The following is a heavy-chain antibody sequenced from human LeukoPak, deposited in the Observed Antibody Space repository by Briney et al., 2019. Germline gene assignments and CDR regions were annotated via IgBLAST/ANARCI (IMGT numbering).Heavy chain of an antibody. D-gene: IGHD1-20*01. Sequence: GSLRLSCAASGFTFSRYAMHWVRQAPGKGLESVSAISSNGGSTYYANSAKGRFTISRDNSKNTLYLQMGSLRAEDLAVYYCARDFGLTGKVDYWGQGTLVTVSS. CDR2: ISSNGGST. J-gene: IGHJ4*02. CDR3: ARDFGLTGKVDY. CDR1: GFTFSRYA. V-gene: IGHV3-64*01.